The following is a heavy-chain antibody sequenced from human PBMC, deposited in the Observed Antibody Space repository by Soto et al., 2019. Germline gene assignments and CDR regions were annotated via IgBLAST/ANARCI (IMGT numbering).Heavy chain of an antibody. CDR2: IYYSGST. CDR1: GGSISSYY. CDR3: ARHSGDFWSGYYFDY. V-gene: IGHV4-59*08. J-gene: IGHJ4*02. D-gene: IGHD3-3*01. Sequence: SETLSLTCTVSGGSISSYYWSWIRRPPGKGLEWIGYIYYSGSTNYNPSLKSRVTISVDTSKNQFSLKLSSVTAADTAVYYCARHSGDFWSGYYFDYWGQGTLVTVSS.